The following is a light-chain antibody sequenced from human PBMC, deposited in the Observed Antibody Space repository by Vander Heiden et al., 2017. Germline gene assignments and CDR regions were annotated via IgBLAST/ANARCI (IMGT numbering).Light chain of an antibody. CDR2: DVT. CDR3: SSDTTSSTLV. V-gene: IGLV2-14*01. Sequence: ALTQPASLSGSPGQTITITCTGSSSDVEGYNYHAWCQQHPGSAPKLIINDVTTRPPGVSNRFSAATTGSTAAMIISGLHAENEADYYCSSDTTSSTLVFGGGTKLTVL. J-gene: IGLJ2*01. CDR1: SSDVEGYNY.